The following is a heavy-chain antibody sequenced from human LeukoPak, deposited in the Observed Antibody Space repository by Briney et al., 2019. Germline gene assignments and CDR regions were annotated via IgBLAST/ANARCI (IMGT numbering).Heavy chain of an antibody. D-gene: IGHD2-21*01. CDR3: ARRGGYSVWPESGLGYYMDV. CDR1: GYSFTSYW. CDR2: IYPGDSDT. Sequence: GESLKISCKGSGYSFTSYWIGWVRQMPGKGLEWMGIIYPGDSDTRYSPSFQGQVTISADKSISTAYLQWSSLKASDTAMYYCARRGGYSVWPESGLGYYMDVWGKGTTVTISS. J-gene: IGHJ6*03. V-gene: IGHV5-51*01.